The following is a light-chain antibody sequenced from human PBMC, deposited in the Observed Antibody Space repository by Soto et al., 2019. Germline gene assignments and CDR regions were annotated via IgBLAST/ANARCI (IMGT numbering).Light chain of an antibody. CDR2: DAS. CDR1: QGISNY. J-gene: IGKJ4*01. CDR3: QQLNGYLALT. V-gene: IGKV1-9*01. Sequence: DIQLTQSPSFLSASIGDRVTITCRASQGISNYLAWYQQKPGKAPRLLIYDASTLQSGVPSRFSGSRSGTEFTITISSLQPEDFATYYCQQLNGYLALTFGGGTKVEIK.